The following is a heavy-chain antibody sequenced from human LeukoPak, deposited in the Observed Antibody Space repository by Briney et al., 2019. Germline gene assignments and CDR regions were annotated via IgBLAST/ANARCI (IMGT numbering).Heavy chain of an antibody. V-gene: IGHV1-18*01. CDR2: ISTYSGET. J-gene: IGHJ4*02. CDR1: GYTFTSFG. Sequence: ASVKVSCKTSGYTFTSFGLSWVRQAPGQGLEWMGWISTYSGETNYAQKPQGRVTMTTDTSTSTAYMELRSLRSDDTAIYYCARDNALVVTLGYWGQGTLVTVSS. CDR3: ARDNALVVTLGY. D-gene: IGHD2-21*02.